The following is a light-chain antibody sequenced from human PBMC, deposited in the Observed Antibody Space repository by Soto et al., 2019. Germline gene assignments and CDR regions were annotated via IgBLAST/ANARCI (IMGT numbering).Light chain of an antibody. CDR1: QSISRT. CDR2: GAS. V-gene: IGKV3D-15*01. CDR3: QQYNNWPPSGKT. J-gene: IGKJ1*01. Sequence: EILMTQSPAPLSVSPGEGLTLSCRSSQSISRTLAWYQQRPGQAPRLLIYGASSRATGIPDRFSGSGSGTDFTLTISSLQSEDFAVDYWQQYNNWPPSGKTLGQGTKVDIK.